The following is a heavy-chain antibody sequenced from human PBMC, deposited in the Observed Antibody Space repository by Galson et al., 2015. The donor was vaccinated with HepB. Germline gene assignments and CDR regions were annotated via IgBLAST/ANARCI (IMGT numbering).Heavy chain of an antibody. V-gene: IGHV1-24*01. D-gene: IGHD3-16*02. CDR1: GYTLTELS. Sequence: SVKVSCKVSGYTLTELSMHWVRQAPGKGLEWMGGFDPEDGETIYAQKFQGRVTMTEDTSTDTAYMELSSLRSEDTAVYYCATRTLRLGELSLYSWAFDIWGQGTMVTVSS. J-gene: IGHJ3*02. CDR3: ATRTLRLGELSLYSWAFDI. CDR2: FDPEDGET.